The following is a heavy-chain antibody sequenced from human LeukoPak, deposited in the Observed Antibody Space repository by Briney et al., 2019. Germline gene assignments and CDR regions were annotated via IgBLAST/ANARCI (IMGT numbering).Heavy chain of an antibody. V-gene: IGHV3-30*01. D-gene: IGHD6-13*01. J-gene: IGHJ5*02. CDR1: GFTFSSYA. CDR3: ARDREQQLARWWFDP. Sequence: GRSLRLSCAASGFTFSSYAMHWVRQAPGKGLEWVAVISYDGSNKYYADSVKGRFTISRDNSKNTLYLQMNCLRAEDTAVYYCARDREQQLARWWFDPWGQGTLVTVSS. CDR2: ISYDGSNK.